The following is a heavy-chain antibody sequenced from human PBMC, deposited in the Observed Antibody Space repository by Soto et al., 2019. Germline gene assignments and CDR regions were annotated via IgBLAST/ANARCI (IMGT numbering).Heavy chain of an antibody. J-gene: IGHJ4*02. CDR2: IYHSGST. CDR3: AAGGGLPRYY. CDR1: SASISSSSYT. V-gene: IGHV4-39*07. Sequence: PSETLSLTCTVSSASISSSSYTWGWIRQPPGKGLEWIGYIYHSGSTYYNPSLKSRVTISVDRSKNQFSLKLSSVTAADTAVYYCAAGGGLPRYYWGQGTLVTVSS. D-gene: IGHD5-12*01.